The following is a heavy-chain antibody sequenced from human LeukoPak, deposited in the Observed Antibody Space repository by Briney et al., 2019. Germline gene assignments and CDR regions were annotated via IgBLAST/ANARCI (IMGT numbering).Heavy chain of an antibody. CDR2: TYYSGST. CDR1: GGSISSGGYY. D-gene: IGHD1-26*01. V-gene: IGHV4-31*03. Sequence: SETLSLTCTVSGGSISSGGYYWSWVRQHPGKGLEWIEYTYYSGSTYYNPSLNSRVTISVDTSKNQFSLKLSSVTAADTAVYYCARETSGIYSEYWGQGILVTVSS. CDR3: ARETSGIYSEY. J-gene: IGHJ4*02.